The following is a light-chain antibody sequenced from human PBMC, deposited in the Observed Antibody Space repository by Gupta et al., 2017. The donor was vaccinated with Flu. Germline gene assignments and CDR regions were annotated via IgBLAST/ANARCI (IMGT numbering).Light chain of an antibody. Sequence: QSVPISCTGTSSDVAIYNRVSWYQQPPGTAPRLIIYEVTNRPSGVPDRFSGSKSGNTASLTISGLQDEDEADYYCSSFTSDTVIFGGGTKVAVL. CDR3: SSFTSDTVI. CDR2: EVT. J-gene: IGLJ2*01. CDR1: SSDVAIYNR. V-gene: IGLV2-18*02.